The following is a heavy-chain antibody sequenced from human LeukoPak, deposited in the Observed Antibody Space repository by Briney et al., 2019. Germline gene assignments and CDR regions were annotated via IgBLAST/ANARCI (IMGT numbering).Heavy chain of an antibody. CDR3: ARGRTYYDFWSANKGRFDP. Sequence: SETLSLTCAVYGGSFSGYYWSWIRQPPGKGLEWIGEINHSGSTNYNPSLKSRVTISVDTSKNRFSLKLSSVTAADTAVYYCARGRTYYDFWSANKGRFDPWGQGTLVTVSS. D-gene: IGHD3-3*01. CDR1: GGSFSGYY. CDR2: INHSGST. V-gene: IGHV4-34*01. J-gene: IGHJ5*02.